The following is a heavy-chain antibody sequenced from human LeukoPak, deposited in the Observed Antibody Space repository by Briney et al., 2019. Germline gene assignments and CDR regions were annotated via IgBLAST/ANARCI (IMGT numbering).Heavy chain of an antibody. CDR3: AKSGLAYGDYSAYFFDY. J-gene: IGHJ4*02. D-gene: IGHD5-12*01. CDR1: GGSISSYY. V-gene: IGHV4-4*07. CDR2: IYTSGST. Sequence: SETLSLTCTVSGGSISSYYWSWIRQPAGKGLEWIGRIYTSGSTNYNPSLKSRVTMSVDTSKNQFSLKLSSVTAADTAVYYCAKSGLAYGDYSAYFFDYWGQGTLVTVSS.